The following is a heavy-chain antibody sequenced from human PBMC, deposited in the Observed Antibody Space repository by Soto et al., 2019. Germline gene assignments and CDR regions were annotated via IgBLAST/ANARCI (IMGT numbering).Heavy chain of an antibody. D-gene: IGHD6-13*01. J-gene: IGHJ5*02. CDR3: ARDLPIAAAGTPLDP. CDR1: GGSISSYY. Sequence: SLTCTVSGGSISSYYWSWIRQPAGKGLEWIGRIYTSGSTNYNPSLKSRVTMSVDTSKNQFSLKLSSVTAADTAVYYCARDLPIAAAGTPLDPWGQGTLVTVSS. CDR2: IYTSGST. V-gene: IGHV4-4*07.